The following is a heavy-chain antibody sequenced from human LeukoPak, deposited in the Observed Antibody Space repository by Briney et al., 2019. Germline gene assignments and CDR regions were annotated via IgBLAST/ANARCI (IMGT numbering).Heavy chain of an antibody. D-gene: IGHD4-23*01. J-gene: IGHJ4*02. CDR1: GYSFTNYW. CDR3: ARLTTVVTHIDY. V-gene: IGHV5-51*01. CDR2: IYPGDSDT. Sequence: GESLKISRKGSGYSFTNYWIAWVRQMPGKGLEWMGIIYPGDSDTRYSPSFQGQVTISADKSINTAYLQWSSLKASDTAMYYCARLTTVVTHIDYWGQGTLVTVSS.